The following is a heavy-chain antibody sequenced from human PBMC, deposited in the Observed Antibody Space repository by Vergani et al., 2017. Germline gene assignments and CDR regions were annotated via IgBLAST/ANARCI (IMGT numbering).Heavy chain of an antibody. V-gene: IGHV3-30*18. Sequence: VQLLESGGGLVQPGGSLRLSCAASGFTFSSYAMSWVRQAPGKGLEWVAVISYDGSNKYYADSVKGRFTISRDNSKNTLYLQMNSLRAEDTAVYYCAKDGGYYDSSGYSDYWGQGTLVTVSS. D-gene: IGHD3-22*01. J-gene: IGHJ4*02. CDR2: ISYDGSNK. CDR1: GFTFSSYA. CDR3: AKDGGYYDSSGYSDY.